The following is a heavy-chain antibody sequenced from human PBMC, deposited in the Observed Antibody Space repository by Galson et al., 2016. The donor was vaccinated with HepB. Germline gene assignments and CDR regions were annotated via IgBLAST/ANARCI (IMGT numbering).Heavy chain of an antibody. CDR2: ISFVGGNK. CDR1: GFTFNDYA. J-gene: IGHJ3*01. D-gene: IGHD5-12*01. CDR3: ARDRVWLRPKSDGIDA. V-gene: IGHV3-30*03. Sequence: SLRLSCAVSGFTFNDYAMHWVRQAPGKGLECVAMISFVGGNKFYGDSVKGRFTISSDNSKNTLELQMNRLTIEDTALYYCARDRVWLRPKSDGIDAWGRGTLVTVSS.